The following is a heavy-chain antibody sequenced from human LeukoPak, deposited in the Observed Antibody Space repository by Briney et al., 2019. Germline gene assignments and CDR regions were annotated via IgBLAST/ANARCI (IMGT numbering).Heavy chain of an antibody. V-gene: IGHV3-21*01. J-gene: IGHJ3*02. D-gene: IGHD3-22*01. CDR3: ARPLYLDSSGGAFDM. CDR1: GFTFSSYS. CDR2: ISSSSSYI. Sequence: PGGSLRLSCAASGFTFSSYSMNWVRQAPGKGLEWVSSISSSSSYIYYADSVKGRFTISRDNAKNSLYLQMNSLRAEDTAVYYCARPLYLDSSGGAFDMWGQGTMVTVSS.